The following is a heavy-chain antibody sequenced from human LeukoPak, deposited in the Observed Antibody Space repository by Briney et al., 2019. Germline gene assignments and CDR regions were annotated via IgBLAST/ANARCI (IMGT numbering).Heavy chain of an antibody. CDR3: AELGITMIGGV. V-gene: IGHV3-48*03. CDR1: GASMSSNS. CDR2: ISSSGSTI. D-gene: IGHD3-10*02. J-gene: IGHJ6*04. Sequence: LSLTCTVSGASMSSNSHYWGWIRQPPGKALEWVSYISSSGSTIYYADSVKGRFTISRDNAKNSLYLQMNSLRAEDTAVYYCAELGITMIGGVWGKGTTVTISS.